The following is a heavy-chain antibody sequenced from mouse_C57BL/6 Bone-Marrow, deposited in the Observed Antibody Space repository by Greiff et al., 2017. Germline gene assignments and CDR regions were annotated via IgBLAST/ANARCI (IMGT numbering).Heavy chain of an antibody. D-gene: IGHD1-1*01. CDR3: ARSLITTVVAKDY. Sequence: QVQLQQPGAELVKPGASVKMSCKASGYTFTSYWITWVKQRPGQGLEWIGDIYPGSGSTNYNEKFKSKATLTVDTSSSTAYMQLSSLTSDDSAVYYCARSLITTVVAKDYWGQGTTLTVSS. J-gene: IGHJ2*01. V-gene: IGHV1-55*01. CDR1: GYTFTSYW. CDR2: IYPGSGST.